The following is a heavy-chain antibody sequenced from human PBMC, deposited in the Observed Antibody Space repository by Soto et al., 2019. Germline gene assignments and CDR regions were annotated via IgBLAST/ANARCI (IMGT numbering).Heavy chain of an antibody. Sequence: QVQLQESGPGLVKPSQTLSLTCTVSGGSISSGDYYWSWIRQPPGKGLEWIGYIYYSGSTHYNPSRQGAGPISEEPPKTQCPRKLSSGTAADTAVNYCARGKRGLGYGGNNWFDPWGQGTMFTVSS. CDR1: GGSISSGDYY. V-gene: IGHV4-30-4*01. CDR3: ARGKRGLGYGGNNWFDP. J-gene: IGHJ5*02. CDR2: IYYSGST. D-gene: IGHD2-15*01.